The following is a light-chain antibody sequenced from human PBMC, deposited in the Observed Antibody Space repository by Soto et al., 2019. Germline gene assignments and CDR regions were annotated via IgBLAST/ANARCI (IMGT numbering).Light chain of an antibody. CDR3: QQYDALPLT. J-gene: IGKJ4*01. CDR1: QSVLYTPNNKNY. Sequence: DIVMTQSPDSLAVSLGERATINCKSSQSVLYTPNNKNYLAWYQQKPGQPPKLLIYWASTRESGVPDRFSGSGSRTDFTLTISSLQAEDVAVYYCQQYDALPLTFGGGTKVEIK. CDR2: WAS. V-gene: IGKV4-1*01.